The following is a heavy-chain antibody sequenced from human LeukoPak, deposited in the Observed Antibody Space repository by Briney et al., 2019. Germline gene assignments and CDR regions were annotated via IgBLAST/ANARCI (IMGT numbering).Heavy chain of an antibody. D-gene: IGHD6-13*01. V-gene: IGHV1-69*06. CDR1: GGTFSSYA. J-gene: IGHJ6*04. CDR2: IIPIFGTA. CDR3: ARVIAAAGTPDYYYGMDV. Sequence: ASVKISCKASGGTFSSYASSWVRQAPAQGLEWMGGIIPIFGTANYTQKFHGRVTITADKSTSTAYMELSSLRSEDTAVYYCARVIAAAGTPDYYYGMDVWGKGTTVTVSS.